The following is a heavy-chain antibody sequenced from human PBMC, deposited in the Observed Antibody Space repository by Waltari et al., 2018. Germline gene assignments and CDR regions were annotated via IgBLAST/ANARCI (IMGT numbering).Heavy chain of an antibody. J-gene: IGHJ4*02. CDR1: GGSMTGHF. V-gene: IGHV4-59*11. Sequence: QVQLQESGPGLVKPSETLSLTCTVSGGSMTGHFWHWIRQPPGKGLEWIGYIYYSGGTDDDPSLKSRVTISVDPSKSHFSLRLTSMTSADTAFYYCAREIYGGNSRPFDFWGQGALVTVSS. CDR3: AREIYGGNSRPFDF. CDR2: IYYSGGT. D-gene: IGHD2-21*02.